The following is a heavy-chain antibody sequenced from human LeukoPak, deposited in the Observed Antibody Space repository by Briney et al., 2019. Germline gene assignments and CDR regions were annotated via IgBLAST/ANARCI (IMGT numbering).Heavy chain of an antibody. Sequence: PSETLSLTCTVSGGSVSSYYWSWIRQPAGKRLEWIGYIFRSGDTNSSPSLRSRVTIGIDTSKNQFSLKLTSVTAADTAVYYCARGDSTSWVNYWGQGTLVTVSS. CDR3: ARGDSTSWVNY. CDR2: IFRSGDT. CDR1: GGSVSSYY. D-gene: IGHD2-2*01. V-gene: IGHV4-59*02. J-gene: IGHJ4*02.